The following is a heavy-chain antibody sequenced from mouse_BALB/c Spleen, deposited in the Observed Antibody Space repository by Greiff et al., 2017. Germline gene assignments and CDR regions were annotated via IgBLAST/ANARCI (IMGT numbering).Heavy chain of an antibody. CDR3: VRARYYGSSSTFAY. V-gene: IGHV10-3*03. CDR2: IRSKSNNYAT. Sequence: EADGGLVQPKGSLKLSCAASGFTFNTYAMHWVCQAPGKGLEWVARIRSKSNNYATYYADSVKDRFTISRDDSQSMLYLQMNNLKTEDTAMYYCVRARYYGSSSTFAYWGQGTLVTVSA. J-gene: IGHJ3*01. D-gene: IGHD1-1*01. CDR1: GFTFNTYA.